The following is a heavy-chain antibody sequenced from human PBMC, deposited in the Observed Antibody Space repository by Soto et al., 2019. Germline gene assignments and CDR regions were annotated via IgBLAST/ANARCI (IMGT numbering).Heavy chain of an antibody. Sequence: SETLSLTCAVYGGSFSGYYWSWIRQPPGKGLEWIGEINHSGSTNYNPSLKSRVTISVDTSKNQFSLKLSSVTAADTAVYYCARVRGSGWIDYWDQGTLVTVSS. CDR1: GGSFSGYY. CDR3: ARVRGSGWIDY. D-gene: IGHD6-19*01. J-gene: IGHJ4*02. V-gene: IGHV4-34*01. CDR2: INHSGST.